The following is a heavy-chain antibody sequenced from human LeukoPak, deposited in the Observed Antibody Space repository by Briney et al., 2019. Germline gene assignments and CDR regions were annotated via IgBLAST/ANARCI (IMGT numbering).Heavy chain of an antibody. CDR3: AKSAYYDFWSGYSDYYYMDV. Sequence: PGGSLRLSCAASGFTFSSYAMSWVRQAPGKGLEWVSAISGSGGSTYYADSVKGRFTISRDNSKNTLYLQMNSLRAGDTAVYYCAKSAYYDFWSGYSDYYYMDVWGKGTTVTVSS. V-gene: IGHV3-23*01. J-gene: IGHJ6*03. D-gene: IGHD3-3*01. CDR2: ISGSGGST. CDR1: GFTFSSYA.